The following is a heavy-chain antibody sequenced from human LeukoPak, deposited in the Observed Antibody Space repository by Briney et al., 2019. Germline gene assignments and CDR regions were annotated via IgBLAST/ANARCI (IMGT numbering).Heavy chain of an antibody. CDR1: GGSISSHY. V-gene: IGHV4-59*11. CDR3: ARGITIFGVARYYYMDV. J-gene: IGHJ6*03. D-gene: IGHD3-3*01. CDR2: IYYSGST. Sequence: SETLSLTCTVSGGSISSHYWSWIRQPPGKGLEWIGYIYYSGSTNYNPSLKSRVTISVDTSKNQFSLKLSSVTAADTAVYYCARGITIFGVARYYYMDVWGKGTTVTASS.